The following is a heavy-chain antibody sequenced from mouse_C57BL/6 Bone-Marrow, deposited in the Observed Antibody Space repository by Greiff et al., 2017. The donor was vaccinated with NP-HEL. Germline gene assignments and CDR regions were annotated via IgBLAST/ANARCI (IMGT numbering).Heavy chain of an antibody. CDR3: ARAIYYDYFLYAMDY. D-gene: IGHD2-4*01. V-gene: IGHV7-3*01. J-gene: IGHJ4*01. CDR2: IRNKANGYTT. CDR1: GFTFTDYY. Sequence: EVQGVESGGGLVQPGGSLSLSCAASGFTFTDYYMSWVRQPPGKALEWLGFIRNKANGYTTEYSASVKGRFTISRDNSQSILYLQMNALRAEDSATYYCARAIYYDYFLYAMDYWGQGTSVTVSS.